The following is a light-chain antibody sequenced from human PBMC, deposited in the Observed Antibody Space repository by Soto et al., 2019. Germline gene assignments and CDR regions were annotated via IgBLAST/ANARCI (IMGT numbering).Light chain of an antibody. CDR2: LAS. V-gene: IGKV1-39*01. CDR1: QKINNF. J-gene: IGKJ4*01. Sequence: DIQMTQSPSSLSASVGDSVTITCRASQKINNFLNWYQQKPGKAPKLLTFLASTLESGVPSRFGGSGSGTDFTLSISSLQPEDSATYYCQQSLGNPRTFGGGTKVDIK. CDR3: QQSLGNPRT.